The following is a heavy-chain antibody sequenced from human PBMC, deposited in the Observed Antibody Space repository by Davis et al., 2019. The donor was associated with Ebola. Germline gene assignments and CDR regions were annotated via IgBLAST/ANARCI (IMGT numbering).Heavy chain of an antibody. V-gene: IGHV3-33*01. CDR2: IWYDGSNK. CDR3: ARDHDYGVEIYYYYGMDV. D-gene: IGHD4-17*01. CDR1: GFTFSSYG. J-gene: IGHJ6*02. Sequence: GGSLRLSCAASGFTFSSYGMHWVRQAPGKGLEWVAVIWYDGSNKYYADSLKCRFTISRDNSKNTLYLKMNSLRAEDTAVYYCARDHDYGVEIYYYYGMDVWGQGTTVTVSS.